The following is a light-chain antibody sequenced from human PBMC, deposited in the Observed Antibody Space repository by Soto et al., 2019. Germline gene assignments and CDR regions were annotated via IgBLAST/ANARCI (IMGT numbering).Light chain of an antibody. CDR2: GAS. Sequence: EIVLTQSPATLSLSPGERATLSCRASQSVGTYLAWYQQKRGQSPRLLIYGASKRATGIPARFSGSGSGTYFTLNINSLEPEDFAVYHCLQRSIGFTLGPGAKVDIK. CDR1: QSVGTY. J-gene: IGKJ3*01. CDR3: LQRSIGFT. V-gene: IGKV3-11*01.